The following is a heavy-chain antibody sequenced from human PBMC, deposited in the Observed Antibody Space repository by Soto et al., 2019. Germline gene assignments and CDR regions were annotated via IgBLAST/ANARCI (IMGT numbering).Heavy chain of an antibody. CDR3: ARDLQACTDNVNWFAP. Sequence: QVQLVESGGGVVQPGRSLRLSCAASGFSISRSAMHWVRQAPGKGLEWVAVIAYDGSNRWYADSAKGRFTISRDNSKNTVYLEMSSLRGEDTAVYSCARDLQACTDNVNWFAPWRQGTLVTVSS. V-gene: IGHV3-30*04. CDR2: IAYDGSNR. J-gene: IGHJ5*02. D-gene: IGHD1-1*01. CDR1: GFSISRSA.